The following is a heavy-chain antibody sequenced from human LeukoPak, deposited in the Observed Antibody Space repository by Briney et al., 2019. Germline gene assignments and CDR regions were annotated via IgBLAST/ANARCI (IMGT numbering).Heavy chain of an antibody. V-gene: IGHV5-51*01. CDR3: ARQGYDILTGYYNDLDY. CDR2: IYPGDSDT. J-gene: IGHJ4*02. Sequence: GESLKISCKGSGYSFTSYWIGWVRHMPGKGLEWMGIIYPGDSDTRYSPSFQGQVTISADKSISTAYLQWSSLKASDTAMYYCARQGYDILTGYYNDLDYRGQGTLVTVSS. CDR1: GYSFTSYW. D-gene: IGHD3-9*01.